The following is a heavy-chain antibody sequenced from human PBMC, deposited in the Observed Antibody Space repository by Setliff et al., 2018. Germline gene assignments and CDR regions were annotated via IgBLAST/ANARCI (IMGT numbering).Heavy chain of an antibody. J-gene: IGHJ4*02. D-gene: IGHD5-18*01. CDR3: ARDRGPDTAMEISDY. Sequence: GASVKVSCKASGYTFSNYGISWVRQAPGQGLEWMGGINPSGGDTIYAQKFQGRVTITADKSTSTAYMELSSLRSEDTAVYYCARDRGPDTAMEISDYWGQGTLVTVSS. CDR2: INPSGGDT. V-gene: IGHV1-69*10. CDR1: GYTFSNYG.